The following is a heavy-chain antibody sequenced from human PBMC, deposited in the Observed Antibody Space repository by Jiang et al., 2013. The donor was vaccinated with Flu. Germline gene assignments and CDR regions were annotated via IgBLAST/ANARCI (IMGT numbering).Heavy chain of an antibody. CDR3: ARGATENWNYGPYFDY. Sequence: QTLSLTCTVSGVSLSGGDYYWSWIRQPPGKGLEWIGYFYYGGTTYYNPSLQSRLTILLDTSSKQFSLRLSSVTAADTAVYYCARGATENWNYGPYFDYWGQGVLVTVSS. J-gene: IGHJ4*02. V-gene: IGHV4-30-4*01. D-gene: IGHD1-7*01. CDR1: GVSLSGGDYY. CDR2: FYYGGTT.